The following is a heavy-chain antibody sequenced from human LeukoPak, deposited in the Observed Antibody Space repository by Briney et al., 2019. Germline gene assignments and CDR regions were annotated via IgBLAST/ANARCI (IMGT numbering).Heavy chain of an antibody. V-gene: IGHV4-4*02. Sequence: PSETLSLTCAVSGGSISSSNWWSWVRQPPGKGLEWIGEIYHSGSTNYNPSLKSRVTISVDKSKNQFSLKLSSVTAADTAVYYCAAKGYSYGHGIDYWGQGTLVTVSS. CDR2: IYHSGST. CDR3: AAKGYSYGHGIDY. CDR1: GGSISSSNW. D-gene: IGHD5-18*01. J-gene: IGHJ4*02.